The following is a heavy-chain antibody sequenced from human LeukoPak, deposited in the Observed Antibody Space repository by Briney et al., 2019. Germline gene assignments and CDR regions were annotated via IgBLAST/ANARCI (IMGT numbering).Heavy chain of an antibody. CDR1: GGSISSGDYY. CDR2: IYYSGST. D-gene: IGHD1-7*01. CDR3: ARDHRITGTTG. J-gene: IGHJ4*02. V-gene: IGHV4-30-4*01. Sequence: PSETLSLTCTVSGGSISSGDYYWSWIRQPPGKGLEWIGYIYYSGSTYYNPSLKSRVTISVDTSKNQFSLKLSSVTAADTAVYYCARDHRITGTTGWGQGTLVTVSS.